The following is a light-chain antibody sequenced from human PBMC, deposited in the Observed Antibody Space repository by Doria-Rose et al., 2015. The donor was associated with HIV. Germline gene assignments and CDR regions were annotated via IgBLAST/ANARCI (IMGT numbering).Light chain of an antibody. CDR1: QGITSN. V-gene: IGKV1-39*01. CDR2: TAT. Sequence: ASVGDRVTITCRASQGITSNLNWYQQKAGKAPKLLIFTATTLQSGVPSRFSGGGSGTDFTLTISSLQPEDFATYYCQQTYSFLYSFGQGTKLDIE. J-gene: IGKJ2*01. CDR3: QQTYSFLYS.